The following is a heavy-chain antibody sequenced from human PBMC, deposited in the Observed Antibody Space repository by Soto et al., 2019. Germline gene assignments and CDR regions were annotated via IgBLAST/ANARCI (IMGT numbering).Heavy chain of an antibody. CDR1: GYTVTRKG. J-gene: IGHJ6*02. CDR3: ARDPGRYYYYGMDV. Sequence: ASGRVARTAVGYTVTRKGISWVRHAPGQGCEWMGWINPNSGGTNYAQKFQGRVTMTRDTSISTAYMELSRLRSDDTAVYYCARDPGRYYYYGMDVWGQGTTVTVSS. V-gene: IGHV1-2*02. CDR2: INPNSGGT.